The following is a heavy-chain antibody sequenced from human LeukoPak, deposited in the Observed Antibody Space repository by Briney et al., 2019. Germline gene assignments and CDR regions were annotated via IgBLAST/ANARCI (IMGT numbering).Heavy chain of an antibody. CDR2: ISAYNGNT. V-gene: IGHV1-18*01. J-gene: IGHJ4*02. CDR3: ARGNIAAAGTRRGSY. CDR1: GYTFTSYG. D-gene: IGHD6-13*01. Sequence: GASVKVSCKASGYTFTSYGISWVRQAPGQGLEWMGWISAYNGNTNYAQKLQGRVTMTTDTSTSTAYMELSSLRSEDTAVYYCARGNIAAAGTRRGSYWGQGTLVTVSS.